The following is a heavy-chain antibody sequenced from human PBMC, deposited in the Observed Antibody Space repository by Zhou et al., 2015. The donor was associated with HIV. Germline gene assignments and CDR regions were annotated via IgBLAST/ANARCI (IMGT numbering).Heavy chain of an antibody. CDR2: ISSDLTTV. Sequence: VQLVESGGGVVQPGRSLRLSCVASGFTFSTYSMNWVRQAPGKGLEWISYISSDLTTVYYTDSVKGRFTISRDNSKNTLYLQMNSLRAEDTAVYYCAGGVLRFLEWLPWSQGTLVTVSS. V-gene: IGHV3-48*01. CDR3: AGGVLRFLEWLP. J-gene: IGHJ5*02. CDR1: GFTFSTYS. D-gene: IGHD3-3*01.